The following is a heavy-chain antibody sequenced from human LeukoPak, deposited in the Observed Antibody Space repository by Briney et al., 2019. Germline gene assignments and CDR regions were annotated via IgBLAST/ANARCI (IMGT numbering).Heavy chain of an antibody. Sequence: SETLSLTCTVSGGSISSYYWSWIRQPAGKGLEWIGYIYYSGSTNYNPSLKSRVTISVDTSKNQFSLKLSSVTAADTAVYYCARHRNYDFWSGPILVNKEDYWGQGTLVTVSS. D-gene: IGHD3-3*01. CDR1: GGSISSYY. CDR2: IYYSGST. CDR3: ARHRNYDFWSGPILVNKEDY. J-gene: IGHJ4*02. V-gene: IGHV4-59*08.